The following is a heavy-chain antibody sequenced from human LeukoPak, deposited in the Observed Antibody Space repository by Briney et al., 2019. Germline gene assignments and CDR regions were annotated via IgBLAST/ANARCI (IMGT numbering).Heavy chain of an antibody. D-gene: IGHD3-22*01. V-gene: IGHV4-4*07. Sequence: SETLSLTCTVSGGSIGSYYWSWIRQPAGKGLEWIGRIYTSGSTNYNPSLKSRVTMSVDTSKNQFSLKLSSVTAADTAVYYCARDQGSYDSSGYPFDYWGQGTLVTVSS. CDR1: GGSIGSYY. J-gene: IGHJ4*02. CDR3: ARDQGSYDSSGYPFDY. CDR2: IYTSGST.